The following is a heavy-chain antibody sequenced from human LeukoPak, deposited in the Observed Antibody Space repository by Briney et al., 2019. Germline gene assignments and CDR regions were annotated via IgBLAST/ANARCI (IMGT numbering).Heavy chain of an antibody. CDR1: GFTFSSYA. Sequence: GRSLRLSCAASGFTFSSYAMHWVRQAPGKGLEWVAVISYEGSNKYYADSVKGRFTISRDNPKNTLYLQMNSLRAEDTAVYYCARDRDSSSWSRGYFDYWGQGTLVTVSS. D-gene: IGHD6-13*01. CDR2: ISYEGSNK. J-gene: IGHJ4*02. CDR3: ARDRDSSSWSRGYFDY. V-gene: IGHV3-30*04.